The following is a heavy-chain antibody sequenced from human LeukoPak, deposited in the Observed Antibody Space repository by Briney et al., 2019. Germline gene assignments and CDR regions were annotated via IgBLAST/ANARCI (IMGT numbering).Heavy chain of an antibody. V-gene: IGHV3-7*03. CDR3: ARWAGGHYDY. CDR1: GFTFSTYW. J-gene: IGHJ4*02. Sequence: PGGSLRVSCAVSGFTFSTYWMSWVRQAPGKGLEWVANIKQDGSDKYYVESVKGRFTISRDNAKNSLYLRMNSLRAEDTAVYYCARWAGGHYDYWGQGTLVTVSS. CDR2: IKQDGSDK. D-gene: IGHD1-26*01.